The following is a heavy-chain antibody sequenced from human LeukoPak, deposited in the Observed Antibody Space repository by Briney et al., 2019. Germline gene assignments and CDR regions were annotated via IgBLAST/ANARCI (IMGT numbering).Heavy chain of an antibody. CDR1: GFTFSSYA. CDR3: ASALRIYYYFDY. CDR2: ISDGGNT. J-gene: IGHJ4*02. V-gene: IGHV3-23*01. Sequence: GGSLRLSCVASGFTFSSYAMSWVRQAPGKGLEWVSAISDGGNTYYADSVKGRFTISRDNSKNTLYLQMNSLRAEDTAVYYCASALRIYYYFDYWGQGTLVTVSS. D-gene: IGHD1-26*01.